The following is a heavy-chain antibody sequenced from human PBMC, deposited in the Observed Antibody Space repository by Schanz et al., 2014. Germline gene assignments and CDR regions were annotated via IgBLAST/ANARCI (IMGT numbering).Heavy chain of an antibody. V-gene: IGHV3-66*04. CDR2: IYASGAT. CDR1: GFTVSSDH. CDR3: ARPRFDYGEVDY. J-gene: IGHJ4*02. D-gene: IGHD4-17*01. Sequence: VQLVESGGGFVQPGGSLGLSCVVSGFTVSSDHMSWVRQAPGKGLEWVSTIYASGATYYADSVRGRFTISRDRFQNTLYLRMSSLRAEDTAVYYCARPRFDYGEVDYWGQGTLVTVSS.